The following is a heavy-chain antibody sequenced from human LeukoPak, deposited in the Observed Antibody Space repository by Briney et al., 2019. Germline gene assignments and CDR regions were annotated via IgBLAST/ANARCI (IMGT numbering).Heavy chain of an antibody. V-gene: IGHV1-2*02. CDR2: INPNSGGT. J-gene: IGHJ4*02. CDR1: GYTFTGYY. Sequence: ASVKVSCKASGYTFTGYYMHWVRQAPGQGLEWMGWINPNSGGTNYAQKFQGRVTMTRDTSISTAYMELSRLRSDDTAVYYCASVFYYGSGTLGDYWGQGTLVTVSS. CDR3: ASVFYYGSGTLGDY. D-gene: IGHD3-10*01.